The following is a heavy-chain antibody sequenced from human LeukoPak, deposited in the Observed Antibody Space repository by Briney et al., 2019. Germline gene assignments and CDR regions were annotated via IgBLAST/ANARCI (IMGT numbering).Heavy chain of an antibody. D-gene: IGHD1-26*01. Sequence: PGGSLRLSCAASGFTFSSYWMHWVRQAPGKGLVWVSRINSDGSSTIYADSVKGRFTISRDNAKNTLYLQMNSLRAEDTAVYYCARGRVGATQDYWGQGTLVTVSS. J-gene: IGHJ4*02. CDR3: ARGRVGATQDY. CDR2: INSDGSST. CDR1: GFTFSSYW. V-gene: IGHV3-74*01.